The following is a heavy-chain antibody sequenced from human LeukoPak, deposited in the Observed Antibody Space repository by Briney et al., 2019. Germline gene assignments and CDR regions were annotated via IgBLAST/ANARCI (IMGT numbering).Heavy chain of an antibody. CDR2: INHSGST. CDR3: ARGGYDYFDY. D-gene: IGHD2-2*01. V-gene: IGHV4-34*01. Sequence: PSETLSLTCAVYGGSFSGYYWSWSRQPPGKGLEWIGEINHSGSTNYNPSLKSRVTISVDTSKNQFSLKLSSVTAADTAVYYCARGGYDYFDYWGQGTLVTVSS. J-gene: IGHJ4*02. CDR1: GGSFSGYY.